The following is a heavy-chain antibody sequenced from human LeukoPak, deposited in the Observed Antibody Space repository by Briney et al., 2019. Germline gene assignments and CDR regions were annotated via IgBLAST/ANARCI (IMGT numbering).Heavy chain of an antibody. CDR1: GFTFSSYE. V-gene: IGHV3-48*03. D-gene: IGHD3-16*01. J-gene: IGHJ3*02. Sequence: PGGSLRLSCAASGFTFSSYEMNWVRQAPGKGLEWVSYISSSGSTIYYADSVKGRFTISRDNAKGSVFLELNSLRVEDTATYYCARGGMDHAFDIWGQGTMVTVSS. CDR3: ARGGMDHAFDI. CDR2: ISSSGSTI.